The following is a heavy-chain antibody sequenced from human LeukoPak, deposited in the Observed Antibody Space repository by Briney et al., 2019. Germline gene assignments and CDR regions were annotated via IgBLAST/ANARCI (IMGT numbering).Heavy chain of an antibody. Sequence: PGGSLRLSCAASGFTFSSYAMSWVRQAPGKGLEWVSAISGSGGSTYYADSVKGRFTISRDNSKNTLYLQMNSLRAENTAVYYCAKDKSGMIVDNYFDYWGQGTLVTVSS. J-gene: IGHJ4*02. V-gene: IGHV3-23*01. CDR3: AKDKSGMIVDNYFDY. CDR2: ISGSGGST. CDR1: GFTFSSYA. D-gene: IGHD3-22*01.